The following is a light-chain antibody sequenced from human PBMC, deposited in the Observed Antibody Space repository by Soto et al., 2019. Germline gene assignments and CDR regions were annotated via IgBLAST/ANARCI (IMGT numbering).Light chain of an antibody. V-gene: IGKV3-15*01. CDR1: QSVGRS. CDR3: QQYEKWPLT. CDR2: GAS. Sequence: EIVMTQSPATLSVSPGERVTLSCRASQSVGRSLAWYQQKAGQAPRLLIYGASTRGTGTRVRFSGSGSGIEFSLTISRLQSEDFVVYYCQQYEKWPLTFGGGTKVEIK. J-gene: IGKJ4*01.